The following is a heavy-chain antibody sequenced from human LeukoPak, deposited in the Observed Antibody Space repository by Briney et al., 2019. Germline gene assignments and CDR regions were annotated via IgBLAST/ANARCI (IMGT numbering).Heavy chain of an antibody. Sequence: QPGRSLRLSCAASGFTFSSDAMSWVRQAPGKGLEWVSGIDESGGSIYYADSVKGRFTISRDNSKNTLYLQMNSLRAEDTAVYYCAKDRYFDWSRTPNWFDPWGQGTLVTVSS. V-gene: IGHV3-23*01. CDR3: AKDRYFDWSRTPNWFDP. D-gene: IGHD3-9*01. J-gene: IGHJ5*02. CDR1: GFTFSSDA. CDR2: IDESGGSI.